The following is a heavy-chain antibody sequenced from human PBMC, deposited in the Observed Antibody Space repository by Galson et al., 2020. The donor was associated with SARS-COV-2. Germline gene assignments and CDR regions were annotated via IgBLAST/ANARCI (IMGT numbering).Heavy chain of an antibody. V-gene: IGHV1-2*04. D-gene: IGHD1-1*01. J-gene: IGHJ3*02. CDR3: ARESSGTTLGSDAFDI. CDR1: GYTFTGYY. Sequence: ASVKVSCKASGYTFTGYYMHWVRQAPGQGLEWMGWINPNSGGTNYAQKFQGWVTMTRDTSISTAYMELSRLRSDDTAVYYCARESSGTTLGSDAFDIWGQGTMVTVSS. CDR2: INPNSGGT.